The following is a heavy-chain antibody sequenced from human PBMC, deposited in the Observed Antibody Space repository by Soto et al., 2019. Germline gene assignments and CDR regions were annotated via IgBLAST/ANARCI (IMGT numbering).Heavy chain of an antibody. J-gene: IGHJ4*02. CDR1: GASISSGDDH. V-gene: IGHV4-30-4*08. D-gene: IGHD3-3*01. CDR2: VYYTGNT. CDR3: ARSDFWSGYYTDY. Sequence: SETLSLTCTVSGASISSGDDHWSWIRQPPGKGLEWIGFVYYTGNTYYNPSLKSRVTISVDTSKNQFSLKLSSVTAADTAVYYCARSDFWSGYYTDYWGQGTLVT.